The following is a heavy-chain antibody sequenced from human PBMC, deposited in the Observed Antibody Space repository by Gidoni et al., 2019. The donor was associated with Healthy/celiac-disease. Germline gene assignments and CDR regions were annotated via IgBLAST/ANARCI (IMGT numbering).Heavy chain of an antibody. V-gene: IGHV1-46*01. Sequence: QVQLVQSGDEVKKTGASVKVSCQASGYTFTSYYMHWVRQAPAQGLEWMGIINPSGGSTRYAQKFQGRVTMTRDTSTSTVYMELSSLRSEDTAVYYCARAKSDRDAFDIWGQGTMVTVSS. J-gene: IGHJ3*02. CDR2: INPSGGST. CDR1: GYTFTSYY. CDR3: ARAKSDRDAFDI. D-gene: IGHD2-21*02.